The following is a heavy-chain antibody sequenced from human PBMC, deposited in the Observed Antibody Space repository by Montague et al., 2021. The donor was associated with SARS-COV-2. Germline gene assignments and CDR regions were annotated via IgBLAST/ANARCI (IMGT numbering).Heavy chain of an antibody. CDR1: GDSISSGGYF. CDR3: ADRPTYSGSYHEYYFDY. CDR2: ISYSGST. J-gene: IGHJ4*02. D-gene: IGHD1-26*01. Sequence: TLSLTCTVYGDSISSGGYFWNWIRQHPEKGLEYIGYISYSGSTDYNPSFRSRVSISMDTSENQFSLKMNSVTAADTAVYYCADRPTYSGSYHEYYFDYWGQGTLVTVSS. V-gene: IGHV4-31*03.